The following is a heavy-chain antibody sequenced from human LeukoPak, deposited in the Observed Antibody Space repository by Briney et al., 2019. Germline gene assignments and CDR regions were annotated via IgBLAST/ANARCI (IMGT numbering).Heavy chain of an antibody. J-gene: IGHJ4*02. Sequence: SETLSLTCTVSGGSVTSGSNYWSWIRRPPGRGLEWIGYIYSSGSTKYNPGLKSRVTISMDPSKNQFSLKLRSVTAADTAVYFCAKEHMAVTGYFDGWGKGTLVSVSS. CDR3: AKEHMAVTGYFDG. D-gene: IGHD6-19*01. V-gene: IGHV4-61*01. CDR2: IYSSGST. CDR1: GGSVTSGSNY.